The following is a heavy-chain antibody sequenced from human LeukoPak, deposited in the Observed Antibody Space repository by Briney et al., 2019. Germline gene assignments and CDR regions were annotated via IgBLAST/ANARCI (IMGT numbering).Heavy chain of an antibody. Sequence: ASVKVSFKASGYTFTASYIHWVRQAPGQGLEWMGWINPNTGATSYAQKFQGWVTMTRDTSISTGYMELSWLKSDDTAVYFCARGDCSGVSCYSVDSWGQGTLVTVSS. J-gene: IGHJ4*02. CDR1: GYTFTASY. V-gene: IGHV1-2*04. CDR2: INPNTGAT. CDR3: ARGDCSGVSCYSVDS. D-gene: IGHD2-15*01.